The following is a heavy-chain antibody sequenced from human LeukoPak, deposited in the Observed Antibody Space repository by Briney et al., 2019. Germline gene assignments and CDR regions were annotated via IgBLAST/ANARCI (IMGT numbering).Heavy chain of an antibody. CDR1: GGSISGYY. D-gene: IGHD3-3*01. J-gene: IGHJ6*03. CDR3: ARGSEWSLGYYYYYYYMDV. V-gene: IGHV4-59*01. Sequence: NSSETLSLTCIVSGGSISGYYWSWIRQPPGKGLERIGSIYYSGSTDYNPSLKSRVIISVDTSKNQFSLSLISVTAADTAVYYCARGSEWSLGYYYYYYYMDVWGKGTTVTVSS. CDR2: IYYSGST.